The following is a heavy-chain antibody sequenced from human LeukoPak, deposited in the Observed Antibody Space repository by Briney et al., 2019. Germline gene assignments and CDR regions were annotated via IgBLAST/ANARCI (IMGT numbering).Heavy chain of an antibody. V-gene: IGHV4-61*01. CDR3: ARPPSGYRFDS. CDR1: GGYVNRGTFL. D-gene: IGHD3-22*01. CDR2: ISNSGST. J-gene: IGHJ4*02. Sequence: PSGTLSLTCAVSGGYVNRGTFLWTWIRKPPGKGLEWIGYISNSGSTNYHPSLKSRVTISSDTSKTQFTLKLTSVTAADTAVYYCARPPSGYRFDSWGQGTLVTVSS.